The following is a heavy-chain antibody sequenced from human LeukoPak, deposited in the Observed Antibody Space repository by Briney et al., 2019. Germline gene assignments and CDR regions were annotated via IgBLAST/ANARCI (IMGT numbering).Heavy chain of an antibody. CDR3: TRAENDFWSGYYYFDY. CDR1: GFTFSYHW. CDR2: IKNDGTVK. D-gene: IGHD3-3*01. J-gene: IGHJ4*02. V-gene: IGHV3-7*03. Sequence: GGSLRLSCAASGFTFSYHWMTWVRQAPGKGLEWVANIKNDGTVKNYVDSVKGRFTISRDNAKNSLYLQMNSLKTEDTAVYYCTRAENDFWSGYYYFDYWGQGTLVTVSS.